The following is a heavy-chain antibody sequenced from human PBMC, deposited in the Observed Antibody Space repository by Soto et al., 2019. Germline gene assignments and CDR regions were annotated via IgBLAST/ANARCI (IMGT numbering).Heavy chain of an antibody. CDR1: GYNFINYG. D-gene: IGHD4-17*01. J-gene: IGHJ4*02. Sequence: QVQLVQSGPEVKKPGASVKVSCKASGYNFINYGISWVRQAPGQGIEWMGWISATNGNTNYAQKLQGRVSLTTDTSTSTAYMELRGLRSDDTAVYYCESAGAAVTTHFDHWGQGTLVTVSS. CDR2: ISATNGNT. V-gene: IGHV1-18*01. CDR3: ESAGAAVTTHFDH.